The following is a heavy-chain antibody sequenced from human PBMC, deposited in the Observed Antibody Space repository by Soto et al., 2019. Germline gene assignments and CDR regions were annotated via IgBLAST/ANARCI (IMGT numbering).Heavy chain of an antibody. Sequence: QVQLVESGGGVVQPGRSLRLSCAASGFTFSSYGMHWVRQAPGKGLEWVAVISYDGSNKYYADSVKGRFTISRDNSKNTLYLQMNSLRAEDMAVYYCAPDAFDIWGQGTMVTVSS. CDR2: ISYDGSNK. CDR3: APDAFDI. V-gene: IGHV3-30*03. CDR1: GFTFSSYG. J-gene: IGHJ3*02.